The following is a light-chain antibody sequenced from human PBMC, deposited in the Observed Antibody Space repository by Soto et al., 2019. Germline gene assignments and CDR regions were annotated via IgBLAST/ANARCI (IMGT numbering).Light chain of an antibody. CDR1: SSDVSAYHF. J-gene: IGLJ2*01. CDR3: CSYAGRYTRI. V-gene: IGLV2-11*01. Sequence: LTQPRSVSGSPGQSVTISCTGSSSDVSAYHFVSWYQQHPGKAPKLILYDVNQRPSGVPDRFSGSKSGDTASLTISGLQAEDEADYYCCSYAGRYTRIFGGGTKVTVL. CDR2: DVN.